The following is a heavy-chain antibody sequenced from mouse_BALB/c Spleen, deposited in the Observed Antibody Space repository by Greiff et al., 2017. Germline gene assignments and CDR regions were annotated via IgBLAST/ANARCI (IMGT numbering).Heavy chain of an antibody. V-gene: IGHV3-2*02. Sequence: VQLKQSGPGLVKPSQSLSLTCTVTGYSFTSDYVRDWIRQFPGNKLEWMGYISYSGSTSYNPSLKSRISLTRDTSKNQFFLQLNSVTTEDTATYNCVRDNRYIDYRGQGTTLTVSS. CDR3: VRDNRYIDY. CDR2: ISYSGST. D-gene: IGHD2-14*01. J-gene: IGHJ2*01. CDR1: GYSFTSDYV.